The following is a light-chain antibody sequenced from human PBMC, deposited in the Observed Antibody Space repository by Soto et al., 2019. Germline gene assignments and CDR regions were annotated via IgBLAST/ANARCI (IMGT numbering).Light chain of an antibody. J-gene: IGKJ1*01. CDR1: QSVSTW. Sequence: DIQMTQSPSTLSASVGDRVTITCRASQSVSTWLAWYQQKPGKAPKVLIFDASTLKSGVPSRFSGSGSGTEFALTISSLQPEDFATYYCQQYTDCPGTFGQGTQVDMK. CDR2: DAS. V-gene: IGKV1-5*01. CDR3: QQYTDCPGT.